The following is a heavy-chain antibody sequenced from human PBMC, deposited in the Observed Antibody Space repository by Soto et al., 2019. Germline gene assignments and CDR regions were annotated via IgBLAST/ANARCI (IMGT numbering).Heavy chain of an antibody. CDR3: ARLAPRDGDPKTVRAFDI. Sequence: SETLSLTCTVSGGSISNYYWCWIRQPPGKGLEWIAYISSSGSTKYNPSLRSRVTISLDTSNSQFSLKSSAVTAADTAIYYCARLAPRDGDPKTVRAFDIWGQGTMVTVSS. CDR2: ISSSGST. D-gene: IGHD1-1*01. V-gene: IGHV4-59*01. CDR1: GGSISNYY. J-gene: IGHJ3*02.